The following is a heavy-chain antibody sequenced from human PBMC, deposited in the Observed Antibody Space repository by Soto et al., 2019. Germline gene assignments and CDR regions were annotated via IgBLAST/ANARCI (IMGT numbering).Heavy chain of an antibody. D-gene: IGHD2-8*02. CDR2: FSLSGTT. CDR3: ARGMTPPGAPAWYYFDS. Sequence: SETLSLTCTVSGASITGSSYWSWIRQPAGKGLEWIGRFSLSGTTNYSPSLRSRVTMSADVSKNQFSLRLTSVTAADTALYYCARGMTPPGAPAWYYFDSWGQGTLVTVS. V-gene: IGHV4-4*07. J-gene: IGHJ4*02. CDR1: GASITGSSY.